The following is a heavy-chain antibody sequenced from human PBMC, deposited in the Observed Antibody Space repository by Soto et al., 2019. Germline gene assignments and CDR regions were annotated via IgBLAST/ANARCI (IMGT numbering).Heavy chain of an antibody. CDR2: INPNSGGT. CDR1: GYTFTGYC. D-gene: IGHD6-13*01. J-gene: IGHJ6*02. V-gene: IGHV1-2*02. CDR3: AREGGRLDSSSWSSDGMDV. Sequence: GASVKVSCKASGYTFTGYCKHWVRQAPGQGLEWMGWINPNSGGTNYAQKFQGRVIMTRDTSTSTAYMELSRLRSDDTAVYYCAREGGRLDSSSWSSDGMDVWGQGTTVTVSS.